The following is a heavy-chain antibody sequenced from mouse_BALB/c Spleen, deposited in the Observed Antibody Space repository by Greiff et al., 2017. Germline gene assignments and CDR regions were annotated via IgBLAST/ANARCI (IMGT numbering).Heavy chain of an antibody. CDR2: IRNKANGYTT. D-gene: IGHD2-9*01. Sequence: EVKLMESGGGLVQPGGSLRLSCATSGFTFTDYYMSWVRQPPGKALEWLGFIRNKANGYTTEYSASVKGRFTISRDNSQSILYLQMNTLRAEDSATYYCARDPFYGYGWYFDVWGAGTTVTVSS. CDR3: ARDPFYGYGWYFDV. J-gene: IGHJ1*01. V-gene: IGHV7-3*02. CDR1: GFTFTDYY.